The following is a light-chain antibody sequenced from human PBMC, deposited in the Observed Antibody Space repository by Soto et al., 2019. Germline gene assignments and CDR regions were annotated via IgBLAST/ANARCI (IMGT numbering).Light chain of an antibody. CDR3: QSYDTSLSGRDVV. CDR1: SSNIGAGYD. CDR2: GNN. Sequence: QPVLTQPPSVSGAPGQRVTISCTGSSSNIGAGYDVHWYQQLPGTAPKLLIYGNNNRPSGVPDRFSGSKSGTSASLAITGLQAEDEADYYCQSYDTSLSGRDVVFGGGTQLTVL. J-gene: IGLJ2*01. V-gene: IGLV1-40*01.